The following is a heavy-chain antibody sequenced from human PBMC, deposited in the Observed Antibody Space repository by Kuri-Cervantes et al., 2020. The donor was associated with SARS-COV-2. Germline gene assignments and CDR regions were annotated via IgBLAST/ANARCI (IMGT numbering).Heavy chain of an antibody. Sequence: GGSLRLSCAASGFTFSGHWIHWVRQAPGKGLVWVSRINPDGSYTNNADSVKGRFTLSRDNAKNMLFLQMNSLRAEDTAVYYCARRHYDVLTGSLYGMDVWGQGTTVTVSS. CDR1: GFTFSGHW. J-gene: IGHJ6*02. CDR3: ARRHYDVLTGSLYGMDV. D-gene: IGHD3-9*01. CDR2: INPDGSYT. V-gene: IGHV3-74*01.